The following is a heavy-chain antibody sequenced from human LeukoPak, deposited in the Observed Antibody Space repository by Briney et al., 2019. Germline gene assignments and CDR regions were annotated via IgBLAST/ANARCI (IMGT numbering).Heavy chain of an antibody. CDR2: VYYSGNT. CDR3: ARVGDGNFDY. CDR1: GGPISSYY. J-gene: IGHJ4*02. V-gene: IGHV4-59*08. Sequence: PSETLSLTCTVSGGPISSYYWSWIRKPPGKRLEWIGYVYYSGNTNYNPSLRSRVTISIDTSKNQFSLKLSSVTAADTAVYYCARVGDGNFDYWGQGTLVTVSS. D-gene: IGHD3-16*01.